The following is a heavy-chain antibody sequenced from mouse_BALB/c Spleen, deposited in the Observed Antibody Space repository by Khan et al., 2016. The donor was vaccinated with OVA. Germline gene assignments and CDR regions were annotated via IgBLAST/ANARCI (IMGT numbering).Heavy chain of an antibody. CDR2: ISSAGTYT. J-gene: IGHJ3*01. CDR1: GFTFSNYA. CDR3: ASHLTGSFAY. D-gene: IGHD4-1*01. Sequence: EVELVESGGDLVKPGGSLKLSCAASGFTFSNYAMSWVRRTPDKRLEWVATISSAGTYTYYPASVKGRFTISRNNAKNTLYLQMSSLKSEDTAMFYCASHLTGSFAYWGQGTLVTVSA. V-gene: IGHV5-6*01.